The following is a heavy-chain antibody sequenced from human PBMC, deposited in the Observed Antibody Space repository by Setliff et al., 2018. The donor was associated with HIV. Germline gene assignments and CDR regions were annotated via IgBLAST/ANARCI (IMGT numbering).Heavy chain of an antibody. CDR2: IFYGGIT. CDR3: ARGTIFGVAYRNYFDP. Sequence: SETLSLTCAVSGGSITSRSSFWGWIRQPPGKGLEWIASIFYGGITYQNPSLKSRVTISVDTSKNQFSLKLSSVTAADTAVYYCARGTIFGVAYRNYFDPWGQGTLVTVSS. D-gene: IGHD3-3*01. CDR1: GGSITSRSSF. J-gene: IGHJ5*02. V-gene: IGHV4-39*01.